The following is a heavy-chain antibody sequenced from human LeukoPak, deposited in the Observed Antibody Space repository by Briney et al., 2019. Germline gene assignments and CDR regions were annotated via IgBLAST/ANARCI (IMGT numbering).Heavy chain of an antibody. Sequence: GSLRLSCAASGFTFSSYSMNWVRQAPGKGLELVSSISSSSSYIYYADSVKGRFTISRDNAKNSLYLQMNSLRAEDTAVYYCASPGAPTGFDYWGQGTLVTVSS. CDR2: ISSSSSYI. V-gene: IGHV3-21*01. D-gene: IGHD1-14*01. CDR1: GFTFSSYS. CDR3: ASPGAPTGFDY. J-gene: IGHJ4*02.